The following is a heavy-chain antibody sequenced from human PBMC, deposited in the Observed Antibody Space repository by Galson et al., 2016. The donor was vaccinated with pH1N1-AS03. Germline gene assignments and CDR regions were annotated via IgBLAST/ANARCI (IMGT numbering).Heavy chain of an antibody. CDR3: SKDRSSSTSGGSSHGKAV. V-gene: IGHV1-2*02. CDR2: NNPKTGAT. Sequence: SVKVSCKASGYSFTDYFIHWVRQAPGQGLEWMGWNNPKTGATNYGQKFQGRVTMNRDTSIGTAYREVSRLKSADTSIYYWSKDRSSSTSGGSSHGKAVRGQGPTVTVS. CDR1: GYSFTDYF. J-gene: IGHJ6*02. D-gene: IGHD2-15*01.